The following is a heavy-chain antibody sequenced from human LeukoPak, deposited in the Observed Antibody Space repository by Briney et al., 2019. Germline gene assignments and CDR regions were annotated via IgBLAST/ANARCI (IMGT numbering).Heavy chain of an antibody. CDR3: ARHFDYDSGGDAFNV. CDR1: GGSISSGSYY. J-gene: IGHJ3*01. CDR2: IYTSGST. Sequence: SETLSLTCTVSGGSISSGSYYWSWIRQPAGKGLEWIGRIYTSGSTNYNPSLKSRVTISVDTSKNQFSLKLSSVTAADTAVYYCARHFDYDSGGDAFNVWGQGIMVTVSS. V-gene: IGHV4-61*02. D-gene: IGHD3-10*01.